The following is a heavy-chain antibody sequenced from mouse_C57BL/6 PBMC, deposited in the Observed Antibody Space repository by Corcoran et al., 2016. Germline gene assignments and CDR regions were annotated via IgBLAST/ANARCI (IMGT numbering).Heavy chain of an antibody. CDR2: INTYSGVP. CDR1: GSTFTTYG. D-gene: IGHD4-1*01. J-gene: IGHJ3*01. Sequence: QIQLVQSGPELKKPGETVKISCKASGSTFTTYGMSWVKQAPGKGLKWMGWINTYSGVPTYADDFKGRFAFSLATSASTAYLQINNLKNEYTATYFCARGGVVWDEAWFAYWGQGTLVTVSA. V-gene: IGHV9-3*01. CDR3: ARGGVVWDEAWFAY.